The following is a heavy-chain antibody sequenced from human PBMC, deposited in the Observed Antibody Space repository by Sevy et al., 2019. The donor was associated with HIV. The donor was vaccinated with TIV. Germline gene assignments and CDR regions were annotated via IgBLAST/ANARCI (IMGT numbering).Heavy chain of an antibody. Sequence: GGSLRLSCAASGFTFNFHGMHWVRQAPGKGLEWVAFIWHDGSNKYMADSVKGRFTISRDNSKNTLFLQMNTLTVEDTAVYYCARETDNSARWLDPWGQGTLVTVSS. J-gene: IGHJ5*02. CDR2: IWHDGSNK. CDR1: GFTFNFHG. D-gene: IGHD4-4*01. CDR3: ARETDNSARWLDP. V-gene: IGHV3-30*02.